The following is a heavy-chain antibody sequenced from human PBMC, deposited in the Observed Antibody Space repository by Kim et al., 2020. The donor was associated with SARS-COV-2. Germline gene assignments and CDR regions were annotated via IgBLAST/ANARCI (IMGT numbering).Heavy chain of an antibody. D-gene: IGHD3-10*01. CDR1: GGSISSSSYY. Sequence: SETLSLTCTVSGGSISSSSYYWGWIRQPPGKGLEWIGSIYYSGSTYYNPSLKSRVTISVDTSKNQFSLKLSSVTAADTAVYYCARHLGRLWFGETPYGMDVWGQGTTVTVSS. CDR3: ARHLGRLWFGETPYGMDV. J-gene: IGHJ6*02. V-gene: IGHV4-39*01. CDR2: IYYSGST.